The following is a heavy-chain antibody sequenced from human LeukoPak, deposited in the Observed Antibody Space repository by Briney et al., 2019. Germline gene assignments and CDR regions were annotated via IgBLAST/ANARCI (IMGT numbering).Heavy chain of an antibody. CDR1: GYTLTELS. D-gene: IGHD3-22*01. CDR3: ARDSNDSSGYYSYAFDI. CDR2: FDPEDGET. J-gene: IGHJ3*02. V-gene: IGHV1-24*01. Sequence: ASVKVSCKVSGYTLTELSMHWVRQAPGKGLEWMGGFDPEDGETIYAQKFQGRVTMTRDMSTSTVYMELSSLRSEDTAVYYCARDSNDSSGYYSYAFDIWGQGTMVTVSS.